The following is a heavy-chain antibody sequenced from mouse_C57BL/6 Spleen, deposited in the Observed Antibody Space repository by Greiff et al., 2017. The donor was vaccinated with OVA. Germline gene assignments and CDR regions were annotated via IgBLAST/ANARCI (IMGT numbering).Heavy chain of an antibody. Sequence: EVQLVESGPGLVKPSQSLSLTCSVTGYSITSGYYWNWIRQFPGNKLEWMGYISYDGSNNYNPSLKNRISITRDTSKNQFFLKLNSVTTEDTATYYCARNYDGLFAYWGQGTLVTVSA. CDR2: ISYDGSN. V-gene: IGHV3-6*01. D-gene: IGHD2-4*01. CDR3: ARNYDGLFAY. CDR1: GYSITSGYY. J-gene: IGHJ3*01.